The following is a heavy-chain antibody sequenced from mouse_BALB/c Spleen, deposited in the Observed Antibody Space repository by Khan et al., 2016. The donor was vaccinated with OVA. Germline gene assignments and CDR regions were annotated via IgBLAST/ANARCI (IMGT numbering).Heavy chain of an antibody. CDR2: IYPGNTDT. D-gene: IGHD4-1*01. CDR1: GYTFTSYW. J-gene: IGHJ3*01. V-gene: IGHV1-5*01. CDR3: TRRNWDVAWFAC. Sequence: EVQLQQSGTVLARPGASVKMSCKASGYTFTSYWMHWVKQRPGQGLEWIGDIYPGNTDTNYNQKFKGKAKLTAVTSTSTAYMELSSRTNEDSAVYYCTRRNWDVAWFACWGQGTLVTVSA.